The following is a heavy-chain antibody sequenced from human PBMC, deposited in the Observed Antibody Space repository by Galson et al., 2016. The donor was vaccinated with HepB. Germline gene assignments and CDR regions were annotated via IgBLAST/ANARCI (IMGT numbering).Heavy chain of an antibody. V-gene: IGHV3-33*08. CDR2: IWYDGSNK. CDR3: ARVLRNYCSGGSCYNYYGMDV. D-gene: IGHD2-15*01. CDR1: GFTFDNFA. Sequence: SLRLSCAASGFTFDNFAMSWVRQAPGKGLEWVAVIWYDGSNKYYADSVKGRFTISRDNSKNTLYLQMNSLRAEDTAVYYCARVLRNYCSGGSCYNYYGMDVWGQGTTVTVSS. J-gene: IGHJ6*02.